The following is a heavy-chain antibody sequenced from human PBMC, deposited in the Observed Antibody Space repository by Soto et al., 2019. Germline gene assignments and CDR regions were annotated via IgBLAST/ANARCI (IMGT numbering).Heavy chain of an antibody. V-gene: IGHV1-18*01. Sequence: QVQLVQSAPELTKPGASVKVSCRVSGHISGHYGISWVRLRAGQGLEWMGWISAHRGHTNYAHKFRGRVTMTTDPSTATVSMELTNLLSDDTALYYCARGTSIAVPEGPWGQGTLVTVSS. CDR3: ARGTSIAVPEGP. D-gene: IGHD6-19*01. J-gene: IGHJ4*02. CDR2: ISAHRGHT. CDR1: GHISGHYG.